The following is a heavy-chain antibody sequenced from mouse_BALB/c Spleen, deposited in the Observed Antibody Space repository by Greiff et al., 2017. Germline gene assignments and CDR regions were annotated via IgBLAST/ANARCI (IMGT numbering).Heavy chain of an antibody. D-gene: IGHD1-2*01. V-gene: IGHV5-12-2*01. CDR1: GFTFSSYT. CDR3: ARHLHYYGYEDY. Sequence: EVHLVESGGGLVQPGGSLKLSCAASGFTFSSYTMSWVRQTPEKRLEWVAYISNGGGSTYYPDTVKGRFTISRDNAKNTLYLQMSSLKSEDTAMYYCARHLHYYGYEDYWGQGTTLTVSS. J-gene: IGHJ2*01. CDR2: ISNGGGST.